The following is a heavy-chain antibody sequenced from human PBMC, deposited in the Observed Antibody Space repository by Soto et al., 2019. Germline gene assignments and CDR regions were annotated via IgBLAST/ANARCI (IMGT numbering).Heavy chain of an antibody. CDR3: ARGITYDFWSGYPTENYYMDV. V-gene: IGHV1-69*02. CDR1: GGTFSSYT. CDR2: IIPILGIA. Sequence: SVKVSCKASGGTFSSYTISWVRQAPGQGLEWMGRIIPILGIANYAQKFQGRVTITADKSTSTAYMELSSLRSEDTAVYYCARGITYDFWSGYPTENYYMDVWGKGTTVTVSS. D-gene: IGHD3-3*01. J-gene: IGHJ6*03.